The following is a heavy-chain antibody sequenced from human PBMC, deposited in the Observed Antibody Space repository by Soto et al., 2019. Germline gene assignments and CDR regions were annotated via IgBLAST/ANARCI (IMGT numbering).Heavy chain of an antibody. CDR2: IYSSGGS. Sequence: PSETLSLTCTVSGASVSSGDYYWSCIRQPPGKGLEWIGYIYSSGGSYYNPSLKVRLTISIDTSKNQFSLKLNSVTVADTAIYYCVGTGTTDDYWGRGTLVTVSS. CDR1: GASVSSGDYY. J-gene: IGHJ4*02. D-gene: IGHD1-1*01. CDR3: VGTGTTDDY. V-gene: IGHV4-30-4*01.